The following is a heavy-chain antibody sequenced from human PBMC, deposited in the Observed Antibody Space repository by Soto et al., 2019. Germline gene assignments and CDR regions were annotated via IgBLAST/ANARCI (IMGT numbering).Heavy chain of an antibody. CDR3: AREIPRDGYKFGSGAMVV. Sequence: TLSLTCTVSGGSGRSDGYYWSWIRQPPGKGLEWIGFISNSGNTKFNPSLKSRVTISLDTSKNQFSLRLTSVTAADTAVYYCAREIPRDGYKFGSGAMVVWGQGTSVTVS. D-gene: IGHD3-10*01. J-gene: IGHJ6*02. CDR2: ISNSGNT. CDR1: GGSGRSDGYY. V-gene: IGHV4-61*08.